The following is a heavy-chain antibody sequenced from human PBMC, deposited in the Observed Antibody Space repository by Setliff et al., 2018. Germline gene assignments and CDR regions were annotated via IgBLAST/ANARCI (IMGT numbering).Heavy chain of an antibody. J-gene: IGHJ4*02. Sequence: LSLTCAVYGGSFSSYYWSWIRQPPGKGLEWIGEINYRGSTNYNPSLKSRLTISVDTSKNQFSLKLSSVTAADTAMYYCVGPNHFDYWGQGTQVTVSS. CDR3: VGPNHFDY. CDR2: INYRGST. V-gene: IGHV4-34*01. CDR1: GGSFSSYY.